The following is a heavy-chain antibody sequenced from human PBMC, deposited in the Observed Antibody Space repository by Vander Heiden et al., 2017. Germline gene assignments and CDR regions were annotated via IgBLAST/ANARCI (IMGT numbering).Heavy chain of an antibody. CDR1: GFTFSSFG. V-gene: IGHV3-33*01. Sequence: QLQLVESGGGVVQPGRSLRLSCAASGFTFSSFGMHWVRQAPGKGLEWVAVIWYDASNKYYADSVKGRFTISRDNSKNTLYLQMNSLRAEDTAVYYCVRGGDAFDIWGQGTMVTVSS. J-gene: IGHJ3*02. CDR2: IWYDASNK. CDR3: VRGGDAFDI.